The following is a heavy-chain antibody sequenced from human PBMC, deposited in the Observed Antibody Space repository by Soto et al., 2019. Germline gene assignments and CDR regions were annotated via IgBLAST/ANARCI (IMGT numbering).Heavy chain of an antibody. J-gene: IGHJ6*02. Sequence: SETLSLTCTVSGGSLSSYYWSWIRQPAAKGLEWIGNIYDSGTTKYNPSLKSRVTISVDTSKNQFSLKLSSVTAADTAVYYCARVPAATGGYFFGMDVWGQGTTVTVSS. CDR2: IYDSGTT. CDR1: GGSLSSYY. V-gene: IGHV4-59*01. CDR3: ARVPAATGGYFFGMDV. D-gene: IGHD2-2*01.